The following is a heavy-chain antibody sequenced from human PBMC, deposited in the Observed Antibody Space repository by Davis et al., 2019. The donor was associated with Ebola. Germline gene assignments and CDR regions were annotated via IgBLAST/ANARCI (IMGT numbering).Heavy chain of an antibody. CDR1: GGSISSYY. J-gene: IGHJ6*02. CDR3: ARFSATMRDYYYYGMDV. V-gene: IGHV4-59*01. D-gene: IGHD5-24*01. CDR2: IYYSGST. Sequence: SETLSLTCTVSGGSISSYYWSWIRQPLGKGLEWIGYIYYSGSTNYNPSLKSRVTISVDTSKNQFSLKLSSVTAADTAVYYCARFSATMRDYYYYGMDVWGQGTTVTVSS.